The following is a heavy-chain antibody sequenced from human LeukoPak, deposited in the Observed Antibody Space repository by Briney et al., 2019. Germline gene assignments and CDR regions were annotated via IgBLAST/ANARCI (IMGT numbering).Heavy chain of an antibody. D-gene: IGHD6-6*01. CDR3: ARDASSSSEAFDI. V-gene: IGHV4-59*01. CDR1: GGSISSYY. Sequence: ETLSLTCTVSGGSISSYYWSWIRQPPGKGLEWIGYIYYSGSTNYNPSLKSRVTISVDTSKNQFSLKLSSVTAADTAVYYCARDASSSSEAFDIWGQGTMVTVSS. CDR2: IYYSGST. J-gene: IGHJ3*02.